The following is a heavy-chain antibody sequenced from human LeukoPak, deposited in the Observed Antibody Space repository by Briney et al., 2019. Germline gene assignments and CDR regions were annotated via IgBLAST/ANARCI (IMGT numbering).Heavy chain of an antibody. CDR2: ISYDGIRK. D-gene: IGHD2-15*01. CDR1: GFTFSRYG. Sequence: PGRSLRLSCAASGFTFSRYGMHWVRQAPGKGLEWVAVISYDGIRKYYADSVKGRFTISRDNSKNTLYLQMNSLRAEDTAVYYCARDCSGGSCYLIRYGLDVWGQGTTVTVSS. V-gene: IGHV3-30*03. J-gene: IGHJ6*02. CDR3: ARDCSGGSCYLIRYGLDV.